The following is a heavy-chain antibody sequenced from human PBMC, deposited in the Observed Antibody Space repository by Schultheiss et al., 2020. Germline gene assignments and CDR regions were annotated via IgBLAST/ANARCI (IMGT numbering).Heavy chain of an antibody. CDR1: GFTFSSYG. Sequence: GGSLRLSCAASGFTFSSYGMHWVRQAPGKGLEWVAVISYDGSNKYYADSVKGRFTISRDNSKNTLYLQMNSLRADDTAVYYCARGLGPAVLYYYGMEVWGQGTTVTVSS. CDR2: ISYDGSNK. J-gene: IGHJ6*02. V-gene: IGHV3-30*03. CDR3: ARGLGPAVLYYYGMEV. D-gene: IGHD2-2*01.